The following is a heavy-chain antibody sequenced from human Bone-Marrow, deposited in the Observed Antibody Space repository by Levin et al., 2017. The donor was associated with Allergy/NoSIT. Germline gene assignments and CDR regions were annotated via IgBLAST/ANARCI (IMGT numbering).Heavy chain of an antibody. CDR1: GGSISSGGYY. Sequence: SQTLSLTCTVSGGSISSGGYYWSWIRQHPGKGLEWIGYIYYSGSTYYNPSLKSRVTISVDTSKNQFSLKLSSVTAADTAVYYCARALEGESGWSAYFDYWGQGTLVTVSS. CDR3: ARALEGESGWSAYFDY. V-gene: IGHV4-31*03. D-gene: IGHD6-19*01. CDR2: IYYSGST. J-gene: IGHJ4*02.